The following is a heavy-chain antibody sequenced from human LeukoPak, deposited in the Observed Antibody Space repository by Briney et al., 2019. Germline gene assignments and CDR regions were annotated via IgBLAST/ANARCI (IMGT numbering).Heavy chain of an antibody. J-gene: IGHJ3*02. Sequence: PSETLSLTCAVYGGSFSGYYWSWIRQPPGKGLEWIGEINHSGSTNYNPSLKSRVTISVDMSKNQFSLKLSSVTAADTAVYYCARHRYYYYGSGSLTNHAFDIWGQGTTVTVSS. CDR2: INHSGST. V-gene: IGHV4-34*01. CDR3: ARHRYYYYGSGSLTNHAFDI. CDR1: GGSFSGYY. D-gene: IGHD3-10*01.